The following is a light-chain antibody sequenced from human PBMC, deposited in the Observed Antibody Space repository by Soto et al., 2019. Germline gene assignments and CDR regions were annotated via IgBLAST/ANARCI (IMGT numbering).Light chain of an antibody. Sequence: QSALTQPRSVSGSPGQSVTISCTGTSSDVGGYNYVSWYQQHPGKAPKLMIYDVSNRPSGVPDRFSGSKSGNTASLTISGLQAEDEADYYCCSYAGSYTHVFGTGTTVTVL. CDR1: SSDVGGYNY. J-gene: IGLJ1*01. CDR3: CSYAGSYTHV. CDR2: DVS. V-gene: IGLV2-11*01.